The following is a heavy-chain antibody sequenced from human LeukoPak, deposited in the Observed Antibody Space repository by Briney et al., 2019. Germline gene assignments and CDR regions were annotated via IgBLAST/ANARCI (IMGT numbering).Heavy chain of an antibody. J-gene: IGHJ4*02. Sequence: GGSLRLSCAASGFTFSSYVTSWVRQAPGKGLEWVSAISGSGGSTYYADSVKGRFTISRDNSKNTLYLQMNSLRAEDTAVYYCAKDGPGDYYDSSGFYNYWGQGTLVTVSS. CDR2: ISGSGGST. CDR1: GFTFSSYV. V-gene: IGHV3-23*01. D-gene: IGHD3-22*01. CDR3: AKDGPGDYYDSSGFYNY.